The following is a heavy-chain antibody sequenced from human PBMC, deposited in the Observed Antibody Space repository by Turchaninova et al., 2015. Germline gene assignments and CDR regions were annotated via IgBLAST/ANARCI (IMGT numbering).Heavy chain of an antibody. CDR1: GFSFSNAW. V-gene: IGHV3-15*01. J-gene: IGHJ6*03. D-gene: IGHD6-19*01. Sequence: EVQLVESGGGLVKPGGSLRLSCAASGFSFSNAWMSWVRQAPGKGLEWVGRIKSKIDGGAAEYASPGKGRFMISRDDSKNTLYLQMNSLKIEDTAVYYCWAAGIAVPGYYYYMDVWGKGTTVTVSS. CDR2: IKSKIDGGAA. CDR3: WAAGIAVPGYYYYMDV.